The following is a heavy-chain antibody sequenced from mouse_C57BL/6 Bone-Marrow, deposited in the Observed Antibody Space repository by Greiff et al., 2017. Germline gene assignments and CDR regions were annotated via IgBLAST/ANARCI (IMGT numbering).Heavy chain of an antibody. CDR3: LPGGFAY. V-gene: IGHV6-6*01. Sequence: EVKLMESGGGLVQPGGSMKLSCAASGFTFSDAWMDWVRQSPEKGLEWVAEIRNKATNHATYYAESVKGRFTISRDDSKSSVYLQMNSLRAEDTGIYYCLPGGFAYWGQGTLVTVSA. CDR1: GFTFSDAW. D-gene: IGHD2-10*01. CDR2: IRNKATNHAT. J-gene: IGHJ3*01.